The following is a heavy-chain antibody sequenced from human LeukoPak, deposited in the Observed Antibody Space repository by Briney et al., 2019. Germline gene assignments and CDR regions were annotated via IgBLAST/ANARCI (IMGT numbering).Heavy chain of an antibody. Sequence: GGSLRLSCAASGFTFDDYAMHWVRQAPGKGLEWVSLISGDGGSTYSVESLKRRFTLSRDNTKNSLYLQMNSSRTEDTAEYYCAKDCGSIAAADPFDYWGQGTLVTVSS. V-gene: IGHV3-43*02. CDR2: ISGDGGST. D-gene: IGHD6-13*01. CDR3: AKDCGSIAAADPFDY. CDR1: GFTFDDYA. J-gene: IGHJ4*02.